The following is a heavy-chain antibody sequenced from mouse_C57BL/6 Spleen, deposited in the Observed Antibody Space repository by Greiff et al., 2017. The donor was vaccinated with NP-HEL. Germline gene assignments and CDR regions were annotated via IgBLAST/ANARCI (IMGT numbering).Heavy chain of an antibody. CDR1: GFTFSSYA. V-gene: IGHV5-9-1*02. CDR2: ISSGGDYI. CDR3: TRDGEYGRPFAY. Sequence: EVKLVESGEGLVKPGGSLKLSCAASGFTFSSYAMSWVRQTPEKRLEWVAYISSGGDYIYYADTVKGRFPISRDNARNTLYLQMSSLKSEGTAMYYCTRDGEYGRPFAYWGQGTLVTVSA. J-gene: IGHJ3*01. D-gene: IGHD1-2*01.